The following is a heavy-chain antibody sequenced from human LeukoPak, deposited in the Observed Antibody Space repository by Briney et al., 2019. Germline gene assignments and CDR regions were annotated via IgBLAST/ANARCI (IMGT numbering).Heavy chain of an antibody. J-gene: IGHJ4*02. V-gene: IGHV1-46*01. CDR2: IYPRDGST. CDR3: ARDQEAFDY. CDR1: GYSFTSNY. Sequence: ASVKVSCKASGYSFTSNYIHWVRQAPGQGLEWMGMIYPRDGSTSYAQKFQGRVTVTRDTSTSTVHMELSGPRSEDTAAYYCARDQEAFDYWGQGTLVTVSS.